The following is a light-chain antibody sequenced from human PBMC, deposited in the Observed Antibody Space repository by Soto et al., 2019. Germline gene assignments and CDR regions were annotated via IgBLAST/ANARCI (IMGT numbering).Light chain of an antibody. CDR1: QNIGRW. CDR3: QQYNLHSPAT. V-gene: IGKV1-5*01. CDR2: DAS. Sequence: DLQMTQSPSSLSASVGDRVTITCRASQNIGRWLAWYQQKPGKAPKLMIYDASTLISGVPSRFSGSGSGTEFPLAISSLQPDDFTTYYCQQYNLHSPATFGQGTMVEIK. J-gene: IGKJ1*01.